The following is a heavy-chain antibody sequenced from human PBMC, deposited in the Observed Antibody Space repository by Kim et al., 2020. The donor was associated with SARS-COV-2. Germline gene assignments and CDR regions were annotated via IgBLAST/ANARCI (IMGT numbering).Heavy chain of an antibody. V-gene: IGHV1-2*06. Sequence: ASVKVSCKASGSTFSGFYVHWVREAPGRGLQWMGRIDPDSGGTKSAHMFQGRVTMTRDTSIRTVYLELSRLRSDDTAIYYCAKDQEGLEYYFDLWGQGTL. CDR3: AKDQEGLEYYFDL. CDR1: GSTFSGFY. CDR2: IDPDSGGT. D-gene: IGHD3-3*01. J-gene: IGHJ4*02.